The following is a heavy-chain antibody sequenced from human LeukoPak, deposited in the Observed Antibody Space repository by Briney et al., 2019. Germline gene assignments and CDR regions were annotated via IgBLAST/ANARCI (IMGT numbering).Heavy chain of an antibody. J-gene: IGHJ4*02. CDR2: IFPSGGEI. D-gene: IGHD2-8*02. Sequence: PGGPLRLSCEASGFTFSTFAMIWVRQPPGKGLEWVSSIFPSGGEIHYADSVRGRFTISRDNSKSTLSLQMNSLRAEDTAIYYCATYRQVLLPFESWGQGTLVTVSS. V-gene: IGHV3-23*01. CDR1: GFTFSTFA. CDR3: ATYRQVLLPFES.